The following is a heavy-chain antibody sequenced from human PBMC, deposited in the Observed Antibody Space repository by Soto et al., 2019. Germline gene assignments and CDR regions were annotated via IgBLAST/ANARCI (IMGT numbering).Heavy chain of an antibody. CDR1: GDSISSNNYY. D-gene: IGHD3-3*01. Sequence: LTCTVSGDSISSNNYYWGWIRQPPGKGLEWIGNIYYRGSSYYIPSLQSRVIMSVDTSKNQFSLKLSSVSAADTAVYYCARHKILERVFDYWGQGTQVTVSS. V-gene: IGHV4-39*01. CDR2: IYYRGSS. J-gene: IGHJ4*02. CDR3: ARHKILERVFDY.